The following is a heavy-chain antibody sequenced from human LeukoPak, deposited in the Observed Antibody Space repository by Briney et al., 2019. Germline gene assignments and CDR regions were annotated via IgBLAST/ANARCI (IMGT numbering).Heavy chain of an antibody. V-gene: IGHV4-38-2*01. Sequence: SETLSLTCAVSGYSISSGYYWGWIRQPPGKGLEWLGSIYHSGSIYNNPSPKSRVTMSVDTSKNQFSLKLTSVTAADTAVYYCARSYSNWFDPWGQGTLVTVSS. J-gene: IGHJ5*02. CDR1: GYSISSGYY. CDR3: ARSYSNWFDP. CDR2: IYHSGSI. D-gene: IGHD4-11*01.